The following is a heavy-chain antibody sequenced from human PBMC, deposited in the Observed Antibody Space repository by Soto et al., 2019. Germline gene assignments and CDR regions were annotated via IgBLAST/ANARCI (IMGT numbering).Heavy chain of an antibody. Sequence: ASVKVSCKASGYTFTSYYMHWVRQAPGQGLEWMGIINPSGGSTSYAQKFQGRVTMTRDTSTSTVYMELSSLRSEDTAVYYCASARYLQPDYYYYYGMDVWGQGTTVTVSS. CDR2: INPSGGST. V-gene: IGHV1-46*01. CDR3: ASARYLQPDYYYYYGMDV. J-gene: IGHJ6*02. CDR1: GYTFTSYY. D-gene: IGHD3-10*01.